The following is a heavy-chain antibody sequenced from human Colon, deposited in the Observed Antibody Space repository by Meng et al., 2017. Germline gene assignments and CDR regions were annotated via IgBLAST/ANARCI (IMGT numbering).Heavy chain of an antibody. J-gene: IGHJ4*02. CDR3: ARDHGYSYGLPLDY. CDR1: GDSVSSNTAA. CDR2: TYYRSKRYN. Sequence: QVQLQQSGPGLVKPSQTLPLTCVISGDSVSSNTAAWNWIRQSPSRGLEWLGRTYYRSKRYNEYAVSVKSRMTFNADTSKNQVSLQVNSVTPEDTAVYYCARDHGYSYGLPLDYWGQGILVTVSS. D-gene: IGHD5-18*01. V-gene: IGHV6-1*01.